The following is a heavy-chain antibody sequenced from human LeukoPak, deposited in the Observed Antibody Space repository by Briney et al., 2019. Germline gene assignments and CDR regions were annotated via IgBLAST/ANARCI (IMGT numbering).Heavy chain of an antibody. CDR3: ARGGWSLDY. J-gene: IGHJ4*02. D-gene: IGHD6-19*01. CDR2: IDYSGNT. V-gene: IGHV4-59*08. CDR1: GGSISYNY. Sequence: PSETLSLTCAVSGGSISYNYWSWIRQPPGKGLEWIGFIDYSGNTNYSPSLKSRVTISAGTSKNQFSLKLNSVTAADTAVYYCARGGWSLDYWGQGTLVTVSS.